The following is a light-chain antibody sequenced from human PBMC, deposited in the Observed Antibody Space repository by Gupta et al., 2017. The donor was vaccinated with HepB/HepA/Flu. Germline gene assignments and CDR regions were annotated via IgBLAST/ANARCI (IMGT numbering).Light chain of an antibody. CDR2: GDS. V-gene: IGLV3-21*03. Sequence: SYVLTQPPPVSVSPGKTASITCGGDNIGRKAVQWYRQNPGQAPVLVVYGDSDRPSGIPERFSGSNSGGTATLTITWVEAGDEADYYCQVWDNSRDHPGVVFGGGTKVAVL. CDR1: NIGRKA. J-gene: IGLJ2*01. CDR3: QVWDNSRDHPGVV.